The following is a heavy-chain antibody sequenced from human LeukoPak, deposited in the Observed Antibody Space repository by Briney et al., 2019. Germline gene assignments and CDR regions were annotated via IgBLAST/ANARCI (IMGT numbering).Heavy chain of an antibody. CDR3: ARAVRGYSYDNWFDP. V-gene: IGHV1-46*01. J-gene: IGHJ5*02. D-gene: IGHD5-18*01. CDR2: INPSGGST. CDR1: GYTFTSYG. Sequence: ASVKVSCKASGYTFTSYGISWVRQAPGQGLEWMGIINPSGGSTSYAQKFQGRVTMTRDTSTSTVYMELSSLRSEDTAVYYCARAVRGYSYDNWFDPWGQGTLVTVSS.